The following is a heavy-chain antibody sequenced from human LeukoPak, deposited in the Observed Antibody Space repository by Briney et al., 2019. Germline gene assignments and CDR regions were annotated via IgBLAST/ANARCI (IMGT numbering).Heavy chain of an antibody. CDR1: GFALSSHW. Sequence: GGSLRLSCAASGFALSSHWMTWVRQVPGRGPEWVANVNRDGSETYYLDSVKGRFTISKDNAKNSLYLQMNSLRAEDTAVYYCAKPKYDSSGYLFDYWGQGTLVTVSS. CDR3: AKPKYDSSGYLFDY. V-gene: IGHV3-7*03. D-gene: IGHD3-22*01. CDR2: VNRDGSET. J-gene: IGHJ4*02.